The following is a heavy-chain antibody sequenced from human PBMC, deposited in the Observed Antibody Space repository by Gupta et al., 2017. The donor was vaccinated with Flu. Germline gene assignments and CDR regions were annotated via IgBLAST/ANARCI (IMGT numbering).Heavy chain of an antibody. CDR2: ISDTGNT. CDR1: GGSISSSGHK. D-gene: IGHD3-16*01. V-gene: IGHV4-39*01. Sequence: QLQLQESGPGLANPSETLSLTCAVSGGSISSSGHKWGWIRQPPGKGLEYIGSISDTGNTYYNTSLKSRVTISLDTSKNQVSLKLTSVTAADTAVYYCARRISYGKTFDYWGQGILVAVSS. J-gene: IGHJ4*02. CDR3: ARRISYGKTFDY.